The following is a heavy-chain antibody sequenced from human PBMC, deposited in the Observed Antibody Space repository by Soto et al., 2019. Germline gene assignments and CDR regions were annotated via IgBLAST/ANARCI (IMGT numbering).Heavy chain of an antibody. CDR3: ARGTMPVGAITS. CDR2: ISSGSSTI. V-gene: IGHV3-48*01. D-gene: IGHD1-26*01. CDR1: GFNFNTHS. J-gene: IGHJ5*02. Sequence: EVQLVESGGGLVQPGGSLRLSCAASGFNFNTHSMNWVRQTPGKGLEWISYISSGSSTIYYADSVKGRFTISRHNAKNSVYLQMNRLRAADTAVYYCARGTMPVGAITSWGQGTLVTVSS.